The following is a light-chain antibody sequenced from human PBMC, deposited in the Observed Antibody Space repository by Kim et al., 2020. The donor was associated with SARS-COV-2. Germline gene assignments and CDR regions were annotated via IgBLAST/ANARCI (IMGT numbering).Light chain of an antibody. CDR1: QTVSTSY. V-gene: IGKV3-20*01. CDR2: DAS. Sequence: DRATPSCRASQTVSTSYLAGYQQKPGQAPRLLINDASRRATGIPDRFSGSGSGTDFTLTISRLEPEDFAVYYCQQYASSPTTFGGGTRVDIK. J-gene: IGKJ4*01. CDR3: QQYASSPTT.